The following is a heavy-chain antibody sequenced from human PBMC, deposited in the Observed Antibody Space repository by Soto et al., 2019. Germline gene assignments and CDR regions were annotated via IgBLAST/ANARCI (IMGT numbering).Heavy chain of an antibody. CDR1: GDSIGKYY. CDR3: ARAAEVDCSGGGCYSGYFLH. J-gene: IGHJ4*02. CDR2: IYYSAAT. Sequence: SETLSLTCTVSGDSIGKYYWNWIRQPPGKGLEWIGYIYYSAATNQNPSLKSRATLSVDSTRNQFSLKLRSVTAADTAVYYCARAAEVDCSGGGCYSGYFLHWGPGILVTVSS. D-gene: IGHD2-15*01. V-gene: IGHV4-59*01.